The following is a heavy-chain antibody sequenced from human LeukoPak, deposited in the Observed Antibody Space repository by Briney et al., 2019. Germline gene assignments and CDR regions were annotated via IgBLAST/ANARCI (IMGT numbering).Heavy chain of an antibody. CDR2: ISGSGGST. J-gene: IGHJ5*02. CDR1: GFTFSSYA. Sequence: GGSLRLSCAASGFTFSSYAMSWVRQAPGKGLEWVSAISGSGGSTYYADSVEGRFTISRDNSKNTLYLQMNSLRAEDTAVYYCAKSSGTMVQGANWFDPWGQGTLVTVSS. D-gene: IGHD3-10*01. V-gene: IGHV3-23*01. CDR3: AKSSGTMVQGANWFDP.